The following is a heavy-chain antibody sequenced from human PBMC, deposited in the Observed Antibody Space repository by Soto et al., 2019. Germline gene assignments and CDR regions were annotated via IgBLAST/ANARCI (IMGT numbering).Heavy chain of an antibody. D-gene: IGHD4-17*01. CDR2: IYSGGST. CDR1: GFTVSSNY. Sequence: EVQLVESGGGLVQPGGSLRLSCAASGFTVSSNYMSWVRQAPGKGLEWVSVIYSGGSTYYADSVKGRFTISRDNSKNTLYLQMNSLRAEDTAVYYCARDGDADYGDPREDYWGQGTLVTVSS. J-gene: IGHJ4*02. CDR3: ARDGDADYGDPREDY. V-gene: IGHV3-66*01.